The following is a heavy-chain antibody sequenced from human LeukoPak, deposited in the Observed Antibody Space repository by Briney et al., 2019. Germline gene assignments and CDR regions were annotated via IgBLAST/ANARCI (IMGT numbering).Heavy chain of an antibody. D-gene: IGHD5-12*01. CDR3: ARTISDWYFDL. J-gene: IGHJ2*01. Sequence: ASVKVSCKASGYTFTSYYMHWVRQAPGQGLEWMGIINPSGGSTSYAQKFQGRVTMTRDTSTSTVYMELSNLRSEDTAVYYCARTISDWYFDLWGRGTLVTVSS. V-gene: IGHV1-46*01. CDR1: GYTFTSYY. CDR2: INPSGGST.